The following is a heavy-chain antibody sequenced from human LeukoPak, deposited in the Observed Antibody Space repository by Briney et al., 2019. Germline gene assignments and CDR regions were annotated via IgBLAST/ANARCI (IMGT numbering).Heavy chain of an antibody. D-gene: IGHD6-6*01. CDR3: PGGIRRSSSSWYFDY. CDR1: GGTFSSYA. V-gene: IGHV1-69*05. J-gene: IGHJ4*02. Sequence: ASVKVSCKASGGTFSSYAISWVRQAPGQGLKWMGGIIPIFGTANYAQKFQGRVTITTDESTSTAYMELSSLRSQDTAVYYCPGGIRRSSSSWYFDYWGQGTLVTVSS. CDR2: IIPIFGTA.